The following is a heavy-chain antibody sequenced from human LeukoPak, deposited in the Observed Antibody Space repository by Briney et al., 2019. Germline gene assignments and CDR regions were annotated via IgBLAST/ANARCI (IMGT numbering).Heavy chain of an antibody. CDR2: SYSGGST. J-gene: IGHJ4*02. Sequence: GGSLRLSCVASAFSDKSNYMSWVRQAPGKGLEWVSVSYSGGSTYYEDSVKGRFTVSGDVSKNTLYLQMNNLRGEDTAVYYCASRHCSGENCYAGPLDFWGQGIQVTVSS. CDR1: AFSDKSNY. CDR3: ASRHCSGENCYAGPLDF. V-gene: IGHV3-53*01. D-gene: IGHD2-8*02.